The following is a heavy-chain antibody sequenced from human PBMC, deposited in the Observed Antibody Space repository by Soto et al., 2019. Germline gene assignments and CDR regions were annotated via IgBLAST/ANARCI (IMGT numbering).Heavy chain of an antibody. V-gene: IGHV1-69*01. Sequence: QMQLVQSGAEVKERGSSVKISCKTSGGTLNTYALTWVRQAPGQGLEWIGGIIPIFGIKNVAQRFQGRVTINADESLTTAYMEMTSLRSDGTAVYYCAKEAGDHWGQGTLVTVSS. D-gene: IGHD3-10*01. CDR1: GGTLNTYA. CDR2: IIPIFGIK. CDR3: AKEAGDH. J-gene: IGHJ4*02.